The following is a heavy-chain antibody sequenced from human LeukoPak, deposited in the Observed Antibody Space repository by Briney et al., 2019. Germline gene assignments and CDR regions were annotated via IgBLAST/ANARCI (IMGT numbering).Heavy chain of an antibody. CDR3: ARHFPYYDFWSGPAPPVFDI. CDR1: GGSISSSSYY. Sequence: SETLSLTCTVSGGSISSSSYYWGWIRQPPGKGLEWIGSIYDSGSTYYNPPLKSRVTISVDTSKNQFSLKLSSVTAADTAVYYCARHFPYYDFWSGPAPPVFDIWGQGTMVTVSS. CDR2: IYDSGST. D-gene: IGHD3-3*01. J-gene: IGHJ3*02. V-gene: IGHV4-39*01.